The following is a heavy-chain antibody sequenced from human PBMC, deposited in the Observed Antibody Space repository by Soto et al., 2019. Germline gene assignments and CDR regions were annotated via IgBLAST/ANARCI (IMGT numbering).Heavy chain of an antibody. V-gene: IGHV5-51*01. CDR3: ARQRLWGTSGYYYFEN. J-gene: IGHJ4*02. CDR2: IYPGDSDT. CDR1: GHIFSNYW. Sequence: GESLKISCKGSGHIFSNYWIGWVRQMPGKGLEWMGIIYPGDSDTRYSPSFQGQVTITVDKSINTAYLQWSRLKASDTAIYYCARQRLWGTSGYYYFENWGQGALVTVSS. D-gene: IGHD3-22*01.